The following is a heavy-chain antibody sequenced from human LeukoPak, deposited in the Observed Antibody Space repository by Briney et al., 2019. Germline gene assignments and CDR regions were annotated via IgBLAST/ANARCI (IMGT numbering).Heavy chain of an antibody. V-gene: IGHV1-69*13. CDR3: ARAGGESYYDSSGYLDY. Sequence: EASVKVSCKASGGTFSSYAISWVRQAPGQGLEWMGGIIPIFGTANYAQKFQGRVTITADESTSTAYMELSSLRSEDTAVYYCARAGGESYYDSSGYLDYWGQGTLVTVSS. CDR2: IIPIFGTA. D-gene: IGHD3-22*01. CDR1: GGTFSSYA. J-gene: IGHJ4*02.